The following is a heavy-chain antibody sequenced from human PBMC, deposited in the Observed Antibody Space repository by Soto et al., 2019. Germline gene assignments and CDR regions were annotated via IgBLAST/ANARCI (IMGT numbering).Heavy chain of an antibody. CDR2: ISGSGDST. J-gene: IGHJ4*02. Sequence: EVQLVESGGGLVQPGGSLRLSCAASGFTFSSYAMSWVRQAPGKGLERVSIISGSGDSTYYADSVKGRFTISRDNSKNTLYLQLNSPRAEDTAVYYCAKRGSGTFFDYWGQGTLVTVSS. D-gene: IGHD3-10*01. CDR1: GFTFSSYA. V-gene: IGHV3-23*04. CDR3: AKRGSGTFFDY.